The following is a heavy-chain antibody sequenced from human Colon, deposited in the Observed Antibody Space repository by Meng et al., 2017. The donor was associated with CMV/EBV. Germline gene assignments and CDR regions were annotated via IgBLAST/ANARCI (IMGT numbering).Heavy chain of an antibody. CDR1: RFSLRPIPVS. J-gene: IGHJ4*02. D-gene: IGHD6-6*01. CDR3: VQRHSSSTGEVH. CDR2: IHGDDTN. V-gene: IGHV2-5*02. Sequence: FMASGPTLVNPPQTPTLTGSFSRFSLRPIPVSVGWIRQPPGKALEWLALIHGDDTNEYNPSLSNRLTVTRDTSKNQVFLTLTNVDPVDTGTYYCVQRHSSSTGEVHWGQGTLVTVSS.